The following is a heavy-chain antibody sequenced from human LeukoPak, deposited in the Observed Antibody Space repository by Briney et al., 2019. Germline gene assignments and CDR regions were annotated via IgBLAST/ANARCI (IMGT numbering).Heavy chain of an antibody. CDR3: ARVVGLR. Sequence: GGSLRVSCAASGFTVSSSEMNWVRQAPGKGLEWVSYTSDSGSTIYYADSVKGRFTISRDNTKNSLYLQMNSLRAEDTAVYYCARVVGLRWGQGTLVTVSS. V-gene: IGHV3-48*03. J-gene: IGHJ4*02. CDR1: GFTVSSSE. D-gene: IGHD1-26*01. CDR2: TSDSGSTI.